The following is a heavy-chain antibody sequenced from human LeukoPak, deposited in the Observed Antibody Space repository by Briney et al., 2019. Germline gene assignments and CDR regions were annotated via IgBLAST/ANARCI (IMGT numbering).Heavy chain of an antibody. V-gene: IGHV1-69*05. CDR2: IIPIFGTA. J-gene: IGHJ4*02. CDR3: ARGRDGDNSWFLLDY. D-gene: IGHD5-24*01. CDR1: GGTFSSYA. Sequence: SVKVSCKASGGTFSSYAISWVRQAPGQGLEWMGGIIPIFGTANYAQKFQGRVTITTDESTSTAYMELSSLRSEDTAVYYCARGRDGDNSWFLLDYWGQGTLVTVSS.